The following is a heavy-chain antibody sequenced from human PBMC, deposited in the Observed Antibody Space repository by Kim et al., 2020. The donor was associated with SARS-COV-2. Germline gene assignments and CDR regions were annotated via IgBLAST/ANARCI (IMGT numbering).Heavy chain of an antibody. CDR2: ISHDGSNK. D-gene: IGHD6-19*01. CDR3: ARWGYQWLAD. J-gene: IGHJ4*02. CDR1: GFTFSSYG. V-gene: IGHV3-30*03. Sequence: GGSLRLSCAASGFTFSSYGFHWFRQAPGKGLQWVAFISHDGSNKNYGESVKGRFSVSRDNPKNTLYLQMDSLRIEDTAVYYCARWGYQWLADWGQGTLVTVSS.